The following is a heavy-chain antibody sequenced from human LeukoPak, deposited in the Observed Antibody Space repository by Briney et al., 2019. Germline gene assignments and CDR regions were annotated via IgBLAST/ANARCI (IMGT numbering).Heavy chain of an antibody. CDR2: IRYDGSNK. Sequence: GGSLRLSCAASGFTFSSYGMHWVRQAPGKGLEWVAFIRYDGSNKYYADSVKGRFTISRDNSRNTLYLQMNSLRAEDTAVYYCAKAPYYYDSSGYYFDYWGQGTLVTVSS. CDR1: GFTFSSYG. V-gene: IGHV3-30*02. CDR3: AKAPYYYDSSGYYFDY. D-gene: IGHD3-22*01. J-gene: IGHJ4*02.